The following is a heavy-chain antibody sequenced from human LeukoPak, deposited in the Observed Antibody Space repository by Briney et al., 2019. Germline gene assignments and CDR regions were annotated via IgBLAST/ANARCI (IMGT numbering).Heavy chain of an antibody. CDR3: ARSGGSGSYYNGEFDY. D-gene: IGHD3-10*01. V-gene: IGHV1-69*05. J-gene: IGHJ4*02. CDR2: IIPIFGTA. Sequence: ASVKVSCXASGGTFSSYAISWVRQAPGQGLEWMGGIIPIFGTANYAQKFQGRVTITTDESTSTAYMELSSLRYEDTAVYYSARSGGSGSYYNGEFDYWGQGTLVTVSS. CDR1: GGTFSSYA.